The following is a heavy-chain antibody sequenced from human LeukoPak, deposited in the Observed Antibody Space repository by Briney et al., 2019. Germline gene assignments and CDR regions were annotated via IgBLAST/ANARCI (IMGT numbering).Heavy chain of an antibody. D-gene: IGHD6-13*01. CDR1: GGSISSYY. Sequence: PSETLSLTCTVSGGSISSYYWSWIRQPAGKGLEWIGSIYYSGSTYYNPSLKSRVTISVDTSKNQFSLKLSSVTAADTAVYYCARDSAAGRAFDIWGQGTMVTVSS. CDR2: IYYSGST. CDR3: ARDSAAGRAFDI. V-gene: IGHV4-59*05. J-gene: IGHJ3*02.